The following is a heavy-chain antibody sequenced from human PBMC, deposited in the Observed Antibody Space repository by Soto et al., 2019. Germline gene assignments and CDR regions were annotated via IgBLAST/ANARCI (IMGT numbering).Heavy chain of an antibody. CDR3: TRRYNWNDNYFDH. V-gene: IGHV4-39*01. J-gene: IGHJ5*02. CDR1: GASISVHSYY. Sequence: SETLSLTCTVSGASISVHSYYWTWHRQPPGKELESIGSSYYSGTTYFNPSLKSRTTITVDTSKIQYPLRLTPRTADNTAIYYCTRRYNWNDNYFDHWGPGDLVTVSS. D-gene: IGHD1-20*01. CDR2: SYYSGTT.